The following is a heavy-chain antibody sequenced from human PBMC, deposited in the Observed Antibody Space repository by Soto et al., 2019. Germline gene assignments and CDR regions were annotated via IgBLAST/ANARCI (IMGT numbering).Heavy chain of an antibody. D-gene: IGHD6-13*01. V-gene: IGHV3-30*18. CDR1: GFTFNNYG. J-gene: IGHJ3*01. CDR2: ISSDGSDK. Sequence: QVQLVESGGGVVQPGTSLRLSCAASGFTFNNYGIHWVRQAPGTWLEWVAAISSDGSDKYYADSVKGRLTISRDNSKNTVYLQMHSLRAEDTAVYYCAKDQGIAASHGIDWGQGTMVTVSS. CDR3: AKDQGIAASHGID.